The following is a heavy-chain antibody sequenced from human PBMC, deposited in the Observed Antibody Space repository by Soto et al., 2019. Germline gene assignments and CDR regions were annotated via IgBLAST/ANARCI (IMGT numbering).Heavy chain of an antibody. Sequence: ASVKVSCKASGYTFTGYYMHWVRQAPGQGXEWMGWINPNSGGTNYAQKFQGRVTMTRDTSISTAYMELSRLRSDDTAVYYCARVRFRSIAARPGKNYFDYWGQGTLVTVSS. CDR3: ARVRFRSIAARPGKNYFDY. CDR1: GYTFTGYY. CDR2: INPNSGGT. D-gene: IGHD6-6*01. V-gene: IGHV1-2*02. J-gene: IGHJ4*02.